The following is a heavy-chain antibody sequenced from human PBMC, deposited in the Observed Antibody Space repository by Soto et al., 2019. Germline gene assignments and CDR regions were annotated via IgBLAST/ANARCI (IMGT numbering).Heavy chain of an antibody. Sequence: GASVKVSCAASGFTFSSYAMSWVRQAPGKGLEWVSAISGSGGSTYYADSVKGRFTISRDNSKNTLYLQMNSLRAEDTAVYYCATERITMIVVVTPHAFDIWGQGTMVTVSS. CDR3: ATERITMIVVVTPHAFDI. D-gene: IGHD3-22*01. CDR1: GFTFSSYA. J-gene: IGHJ3*02. V-gene: IGHV3-23*01. CDR2: ISGSGGST.